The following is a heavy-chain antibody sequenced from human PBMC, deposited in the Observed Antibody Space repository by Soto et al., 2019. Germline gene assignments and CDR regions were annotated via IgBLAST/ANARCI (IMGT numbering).Heavy chain of an antibody. Sequence: EVQLLESGGGLVQPGGSLRLSCAASGFTFNTYAMSWVRQAPGKGLEWVSAISGGGNTYYADSVKGRFAISRDNSKNTLYLQMNSLRAEDTAVYYCAKDGVPKNSRWAWCDPWGQGTLVTVSS. CDR1: GFTFNTYA. D-gene: IGHD6-13*01. CDR2: ISGGGNT. V-gene: IGHV3-23*01. CDR3: AKDGVPKNSRWAWCDP. J-gene: IGHJ5*02.